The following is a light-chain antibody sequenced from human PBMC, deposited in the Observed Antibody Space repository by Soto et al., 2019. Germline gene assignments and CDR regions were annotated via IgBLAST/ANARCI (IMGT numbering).Light chain of an antibody. CDR3: QQYNKWPPYT. Sequence: EIVMTQYPATLSVSPGERATLSCRASQSVSSNLAWYQQEPGQAPRLLIYGASTRATGIPARFSGSGSGTEFTLTISSLQSEDFAVYYCQQYNKWPPYTFGQGTKLEIK. CDR2: GAS. CDR1: QSVSSN. J-gene: IGKJ2*01. V-gene: IGKV3-15*01.